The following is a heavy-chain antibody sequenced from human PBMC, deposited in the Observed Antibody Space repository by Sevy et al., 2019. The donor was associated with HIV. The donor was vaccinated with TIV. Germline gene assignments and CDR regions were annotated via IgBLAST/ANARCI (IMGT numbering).Heavy chain of an antibody. V-gene: IGHV4-30-2*01. CDR2: IFHSGST. CDR3: GSDGGTVTSPGALDF. D-gene: IGHD4-17*01. CDR1: GGSISSGSYS. Sequence: SETLSLTCTVSGGSISSGSYSWNWNRQPPGKGLEWSGNIFHSGSTSYSPSLKSRVTISVDRSKNQFFLKVTSVTAADTAVYYCGSDGGTVTSPGALDFWGQGTMVTVSS. J-gene: IGHJ3*01.